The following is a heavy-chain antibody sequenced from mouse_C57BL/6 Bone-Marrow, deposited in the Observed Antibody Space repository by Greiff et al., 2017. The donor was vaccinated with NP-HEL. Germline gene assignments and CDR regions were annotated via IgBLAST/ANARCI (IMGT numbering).Heavy chain of an antibody. CDR2: LHPSDSAT. V-gene: IGHV1-74*01. CDR1: GYTFTSYW. J-gene: IGHJ2*01. Sequence: QVQLKQPGAELVKPGASVKVSCKASGYTFTSYWMHWVKQRPGQGLEWIGRLHPSDSATHSTPQFTGKAPLTVDNSSSTAYMQLSSLTSEDSAVYYGAIRGRNYFDYWGQGTTLTVSS. CDR3: AIRGRNYFDY.